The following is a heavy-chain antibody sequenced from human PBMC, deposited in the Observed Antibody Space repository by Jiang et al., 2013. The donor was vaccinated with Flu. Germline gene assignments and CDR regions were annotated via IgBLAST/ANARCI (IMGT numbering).Heavy chain of an antibody. J-gene: IGHJ4*02. CDR2: IRNKLYRGTT. CDR3: TRDLVRDIILIPATYFDY. V-gene: IGHV3-49*03. Sequence: LLEVWGRALVQPGRSLRLSCTASGFSFGDYAVNWLRQAPGKGLEWVGFIRNKLYRGTTDYAASVKGRFTISRDDSKSIAYLQMSSLKTEDTAVYYCTRDLVRDIILIPATYFDYWGQGALVTVSS. CDR1: GFSFGDYA. D-gene: IGHD2-2*01.